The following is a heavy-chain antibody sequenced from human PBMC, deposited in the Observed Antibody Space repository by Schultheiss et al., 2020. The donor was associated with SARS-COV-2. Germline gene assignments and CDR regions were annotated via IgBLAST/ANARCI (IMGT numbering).Heavy chain of an antibody. V-gene: IGHV3-23*01. CDR2: ISGSGGST. Sequence: GGSLRLSCAASGFTFSSYAMHWVRQAPGKGLEWVSAISGSGGSTYYADSVKGRFTISRDNSKNTLYLQMNSLRAEDTAVYYCARQKLGYYGMDVWGQGTTVTVSS. CDR1: GFTFSSYA. D-gene: IGHD3-3*02. J-gene: IGHJ6*02. CDR3: ARQKLGYYGMDV.